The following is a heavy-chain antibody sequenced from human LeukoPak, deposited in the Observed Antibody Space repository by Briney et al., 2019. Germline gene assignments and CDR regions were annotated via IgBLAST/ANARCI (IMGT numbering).Heavy chain of an antibody. V-gene: IGHV3-53*01. CDR1: GLTVTSNY. Sequence: PGGSLRLSCAASGLTVTSNYMIWVRQAPGKGLEWVSTITKSGDQTHYADSVRGLFTISRDIVKNTLYLQMNSLRAEDTAVYHCVKSAGKDGYRDVFDIWGQGTVVTVSS. D-gene: IGHD5-24*01. J-gene: IGHJ3*02. CDR3: VKSAGKDGYRDVFDI. CDR2: ITKSGDQT.